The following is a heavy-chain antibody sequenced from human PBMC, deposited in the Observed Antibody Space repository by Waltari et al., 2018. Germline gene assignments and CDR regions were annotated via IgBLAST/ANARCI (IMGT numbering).Heavy chain of an antibody. V-gene: IGHV3-43*01. CDR3: AKDSRPTGLLDY. Sequence: EVQLVESGGVVVQPGGSLRLSCAVSGFTFDDWTMHWVRQAPGKGLEWVSSITWNGATTYYADSVKGRFTISRDNSKYSLYLQMHSLTAEDTALYYCAKDSRPTGLLDYWGRGTLVTVSS. D-gene: IGHD6-6*01. J-gene: IGHJ4*02. CDR1: GFTFDDWT. CDR2: ITWNGATT.